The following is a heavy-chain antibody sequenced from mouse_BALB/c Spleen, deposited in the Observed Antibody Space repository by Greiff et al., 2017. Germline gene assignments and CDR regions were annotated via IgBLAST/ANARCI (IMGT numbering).Heavy chain of an antibody. CDR2: IYPGDGST. CDR1: GYTFTSYD. V-gene: IGHV1S56*01. Sequence: QVQLQQPGSELVKPGALVKISCKASGYTFTSYDINWVKQRPGQGLEWIGWIYPGDGSTEYNEKFKGKATLTADKSSSTAYMQLSSLTSENSAVYFCARSSTVASMDYWGQGTSVTVSS. D-gene: IGHD1-1*01. CDR3: ARSSTVASMDY. J-gene: IGHJ4*01.